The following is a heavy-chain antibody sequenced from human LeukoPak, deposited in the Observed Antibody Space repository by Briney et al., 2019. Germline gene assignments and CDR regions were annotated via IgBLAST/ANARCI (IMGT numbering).Heavy chain of an antibody. CDR1: GYTFTSYG. D-gene: IGHD3-9*01. CDR3: ARDWAPLRYFGWFYTYFDY. Sequence: ASVKVSCKASGYTFTSYGISWVRQAPGQGLEWMGWISAYNGNTNYAQKLQGRVTMTTDTSTSTAYMELRSLRSDDTAVYYCARDWAPLRYFGWFYTYFDYWGQGTLVTVSS. J-gene: IGHJ4*02. CDR2: ISAYNGNT. V-gene: IGHV1-18*01.